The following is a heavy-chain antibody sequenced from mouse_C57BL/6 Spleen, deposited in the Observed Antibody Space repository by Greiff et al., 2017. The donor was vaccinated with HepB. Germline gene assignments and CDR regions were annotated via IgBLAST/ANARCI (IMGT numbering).Heavy chain of an antibody. CDR2: INPYNGGT. CDR3: ARPLLDAMDY. V-gene: IGHV1-19*01. CDR1: GYTFTDYY. Sequence: VQLKQSGPVLVKPGASVKMSCKASGYTFTDYYMNWVKQSHGKSLEWIGVINPYNGGTSYNQKFKGKATLTVDKSSSTAYMELNSLTSEDSAVYYCARPLLDAMDYWGQGTSVTVSS. D-gene: IGHD2-1*01. J-gene: IGHJ4*01.